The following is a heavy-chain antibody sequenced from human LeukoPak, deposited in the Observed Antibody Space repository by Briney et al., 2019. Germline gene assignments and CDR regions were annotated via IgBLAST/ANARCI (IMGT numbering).Heavy chain of an antibody. CDR2: IIPIFGTA. Sequence: SVKVSCKASGGTFSSYAISWVRQAPGQGLEWMGGIIPIFGTANYAQKFQGRVTITADESTSTAYMELSSLRSEDTAVYYCATEMRDYYDSSGYARYWGQGTLVTVSS. J-gene: IGHJ4*02. CDR1: GGTFSSYA. D-gene: IGHD3-22*01. V-gene: IGHV1-69*13. CDR3: ATEMRDYYDSSGYARY.